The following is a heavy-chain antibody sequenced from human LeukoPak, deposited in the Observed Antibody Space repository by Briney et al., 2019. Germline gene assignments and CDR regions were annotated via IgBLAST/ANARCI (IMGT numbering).Heavy chain of an antibody. CDR3: ARVYYDILTGYREYFQH. J-gene: IGHJ1*01. CDR2: ISGSGDNT. Sequence: PGGSLRLSCLASGLTSSNYAMNWVRQAPGKGLEWVSAISGSGDNTYYADSVKGRFTISRDNSKNTLYLQMNSLRAEDTAVYYRARVYYDILTGYREYFQHWGQGTLVTVSS. V-gene: IGHV3-23*01. D-gene: IGHD3-9*01. CDR1: GLTSSNYA.